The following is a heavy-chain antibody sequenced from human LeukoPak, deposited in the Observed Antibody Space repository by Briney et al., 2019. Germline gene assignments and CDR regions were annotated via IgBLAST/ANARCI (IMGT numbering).Heavy chain of an antibody. J-gene: IGHJ4*02. V-gene: IGHV3-23*01. CDR2: ISGSGGST. CDR1: GFTFSDYY. CDR3: AKGEYGDYGFDY. Sequence: GGSLRLSCAASGFTFSDYYMSWIRQAPGKGLEWVSAISGSGGSTYYADSVKGRFTISRDNSKNTLYLQMNSLRAEDTAVYYCAKGEYGDYGFDYWGQGTLVTVSS. D-gene: IGHD4-17*01.